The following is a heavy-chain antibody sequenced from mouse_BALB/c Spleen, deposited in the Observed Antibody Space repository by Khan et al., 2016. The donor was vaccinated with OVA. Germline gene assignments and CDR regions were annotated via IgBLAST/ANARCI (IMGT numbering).Heavy chain of an antibody. CDR2: INPNNGGT. Sequence: QVQLQQSGAELVKPGASVRLSCKASGYTFTSYYLYWVKQRPGQGLEWIGDINPNNGGTNFNEKFRTKATLNVDKSSNTAYMELSRLTSEDSAVYYCTRSGYGTFAYWGQGTLVTVAA. V-gene: IGHV1S81*02. D-gene: IGHD1-1*02. J-gene: IGHJ3*01. CDR3: TRSGYGTFAY. CDR1: GYTFTSYY.